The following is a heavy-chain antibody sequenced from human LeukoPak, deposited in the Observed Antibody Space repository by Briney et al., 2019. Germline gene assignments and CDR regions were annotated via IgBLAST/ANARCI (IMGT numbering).Heavy chain of an antibody. CDR2: ITFNSGDT. CDR3: AREGELGLDN. J-gene: IGHJ4*02. CDR1: GHTFTVHY. D-gene: IGHD7-27*01. Sequence: ASVKVSCKASGHTFTVHYIHWVRQGPGQGLEWLGWITFNSGDTHYAQKFQGRVTMTSDTSISTGYMELSRLQFDDTAVYYCAREGELGLDNWGQGTLVTVSS. V-gene: IGHV1-2*02.